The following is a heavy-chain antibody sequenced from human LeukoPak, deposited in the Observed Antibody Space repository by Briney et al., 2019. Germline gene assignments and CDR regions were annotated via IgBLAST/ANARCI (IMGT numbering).Heavy chain of an antibody. D-gene: IGHD5-18*01. V-gene: IGHV1-46*01. J-gene: IGHJ4*02. CDR3: ARAGSYGPFDY. CDR2: INPSGGST. CDR1: GYTFTSYY. Sequence: ASVKVSCTASGYTFTSYYIHWVRQAPGQGPEWMGIINPSGGSTSYAQKFQGRVTMTRDTSTSTVYMEVSSLRSEDTAVYYCARAGSYGPFDYWGQGTLVTVSS.